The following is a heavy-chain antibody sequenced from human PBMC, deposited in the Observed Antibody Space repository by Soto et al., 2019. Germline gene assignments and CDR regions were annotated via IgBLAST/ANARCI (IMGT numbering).Heavy chain of an antibody. CDR1: RYTFTRDG. CDR3: ARGRNGYDPFDY. J-gene: IGHJ4*02. Sequence: APVKASSEDSRYTFTRDGVNWLSQAPGQGLEWMGWISAYNGNTNYAQKLQGRVTMTTDTSTSTAYMELRSLSSDDTAVYYCARGRNGYDPFDYWGQGTLVTVSS. V-gene: IGHV1-18*01. CDR2: ISAYNGNT. D-gene: IGHD5-12*01.